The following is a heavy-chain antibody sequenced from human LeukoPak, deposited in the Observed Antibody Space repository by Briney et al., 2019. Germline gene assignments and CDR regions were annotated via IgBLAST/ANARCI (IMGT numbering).Heavy chain of an antibody. CDR2: IREDGTEK. CDR3: ARDAGFFRKEV. Sequence: PGGSLRLSCTASGFSFNIYWMAWVRQAPGKGLEWVANIREDGTEKYYIDSVKGRFTISRDNAKNSLYLQMNSLRDEDTAVYYCARDAGFFRKEVWGKGTTVIVSS. V-gene: IGHV3-7*01. J-gene: IGHJ6*04. D-gene: IGHD2/OR15-2a*01. CDR1: GFSFNIYW.